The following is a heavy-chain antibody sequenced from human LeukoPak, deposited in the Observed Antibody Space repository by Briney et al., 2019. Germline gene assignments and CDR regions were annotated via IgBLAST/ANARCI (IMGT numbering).Heavy chain of an antibody. CDR3: AKEGTVRWFDP. V-gene: IGHV4-38-2*02. CDR2: IHHSGNT. Sequence: SETLSLTCTVSGYSITSDYYWGWIRQPPGKGLVWIGSIHHSGNTFYNPSLKSRVTISVETSKNQFSLKLNSVTAADTAVYYCAKEGTVRWFDPWGQGTLVTVSS. D-gene: IGHD1-14*01. CDR1: GYSITSDYY. J-gene: IGHJ5*02.